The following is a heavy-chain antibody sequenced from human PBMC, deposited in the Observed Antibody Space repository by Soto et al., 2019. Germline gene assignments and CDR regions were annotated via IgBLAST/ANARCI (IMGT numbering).Heavy chain of an antibody. J-gene: IGHJ5*02. V-gene: IGHV4-61*01. Sequence: QVQLQGSGPGLVKPSETLSLTCTVSGGSVSSGNYYWSWIRQSPVKGLEWIGYIFYSGSTNYNPSLKSRVTISADTSKNQFSLKLRSVTAADTAVYYCARDVTTSGRHPPESSWGQGTLVTVS. CDR1: GGSVSSGNYY. CDR3: ARDVTTSGRHPPESS. D-gene: IGHD6-19*01. CDR2: IFYSGST.